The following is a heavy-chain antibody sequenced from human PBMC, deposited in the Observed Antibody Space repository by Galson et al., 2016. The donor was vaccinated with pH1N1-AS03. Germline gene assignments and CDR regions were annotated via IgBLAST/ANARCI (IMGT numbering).Heavy chain of an antibody. CDR3: ARTAGWLPDF. J-gene: IGHJ4*02. Sequence: PALVKPTQTLTLTCTFSGFSLTTSAVGVVWIRQPPGKALEWLALIYWDDDKRSNSSLKSRLTITKDTSKNQVVLTMTNMDPVDTATYYCARTAGWLPDFWGQGTLGTVSS. CDR1: GFSLTTSAVG. V-gene: IGHV2-5*02. D-gene: IGHD3-9*01. CDR2: IYWDDDK.